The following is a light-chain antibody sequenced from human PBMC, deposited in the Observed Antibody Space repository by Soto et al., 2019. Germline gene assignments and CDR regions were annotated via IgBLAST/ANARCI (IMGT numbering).Light chain of an antibody. CDR1: QSIGFN. J-gene: IGKJ5*01. V-gene: IGKV1-39*01. Sequence: DIQMTQSPSSLSAVVGDRVTITCRASQSIGFNLNWYQQKPGKAPKLLIYGALTLQSGVPSRLSGSGSGTHFTLTISSLQPEDFATYHCQQSHSTPITFGQGTRLEI. CDR3: QQSHSTPIT. CDR2: GAL.